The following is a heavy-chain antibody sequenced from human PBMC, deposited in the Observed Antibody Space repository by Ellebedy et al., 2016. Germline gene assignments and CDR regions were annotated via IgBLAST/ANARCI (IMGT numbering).Heavy chain of an antibody. J-gene: IGHJ4*02. CDR2: IYYSGST. CDR3: ARGSDYYDSSGYRYYFDY. CDR1: GGSISSSSYY. V-gene: IGHV4-39*07. D-gene: IGHD3-22*01. Sequence: SETLSLTXTVSGGSISSSSYYWGWIRQPPGKGLEWIGSIYYSGSTYYNPSLKSRVTISVDTSKNQFSLKLSSVTAADTAVYYCARGSDYYDSSGYRYYFDYWGQGTLVTVSS.